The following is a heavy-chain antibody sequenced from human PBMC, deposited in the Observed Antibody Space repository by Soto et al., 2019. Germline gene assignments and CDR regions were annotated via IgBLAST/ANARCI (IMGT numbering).Heavy chain of an antibody. CDR1: GGSISSSSYY. Sequence: QLQLQESGPGLVKPSETLSLTCTVSGGSISSSSYYWGWIRQPPGKGLEWIGSIYYSGSTYYNPSLKSRVTLSVDTCNNQCSLKLSTVAAAETAVDYCAASPSSSLSRGHYSYCYYLDVWGKGATVTVSS. J-gene: IGHJ6*03. V-gene: IGHV4-39*01. CDR2: IYYSGST. CDR3: AASPSSSLSRGHYSYCYYLDV. D-gene: IGHD6-13*01.